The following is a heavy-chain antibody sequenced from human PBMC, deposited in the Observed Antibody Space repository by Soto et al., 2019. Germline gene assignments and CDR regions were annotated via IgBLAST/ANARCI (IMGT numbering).Heavy chain of an antibody. CDR2: ISAYNGNT. Sequence: ASVKVSCKASGYTFTDYGISWVRQAPGQGLEWMGWISAYNGNTNYAQNVQDRVTMTTDTSTNTAYMELRSLTSADTAVYYCARDRSTHDYWGQGTLVTVSS. CDR1: GYTFTDYG. CDR3: ARDRSTHDY. D-gene: IGHD1-1*01. J-gene: IGHJ4*02. V-gene: IGHV1-18*01.